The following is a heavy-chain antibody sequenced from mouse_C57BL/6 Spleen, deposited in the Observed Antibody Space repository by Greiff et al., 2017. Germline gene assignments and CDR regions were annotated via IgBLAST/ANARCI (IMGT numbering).Heavy chain of an antibody. CDR2: IRSKSSNYAT. D-gene: IGHD4-1*01. J-gene: IGHJ1*03. V-gene: IGHV10-3*01. CDR3: VRDELGFGYFDV. Sequence: EVQLVESGGGLVQPKGSLKLSCAASGFTFNTYAMHWVRQAPGKGLEWVARIRSKSSNYATYYADSVKDRFTISRDDSQSMLYLQMNNLNTEDTAMYYCVRDELGFGYFDVWGTGTTVTVSS. CDR1: GFTFNTYA.